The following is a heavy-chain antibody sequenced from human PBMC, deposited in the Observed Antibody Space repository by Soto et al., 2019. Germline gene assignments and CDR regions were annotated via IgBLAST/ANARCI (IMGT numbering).Heavy chain of an antibody. CDR1: GFTFSSYA. Sequence: PGGSLRLSCAASGFTFSSYAMSWVRQAPGKGLEWVSASSGSGGSTYYADSVKGRFTISRDNSKDTLYLQMNSLRAEDTAVYYSAKEYSDFWSRSPQYYFDYWGQGTLVTVS. CDR3: AKEYSDFWSRSPQYYFDY. CDR2: SSGSGGST. J-gene: IGHJ4*02. V-gene: IGHV3-23*01. D-gene: IGHD3-3*01.